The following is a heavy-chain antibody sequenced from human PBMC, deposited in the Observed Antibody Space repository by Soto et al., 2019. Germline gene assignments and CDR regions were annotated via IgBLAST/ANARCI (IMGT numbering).Heavy chain of an antibody. J-gene: IGHJ6*02. D-gene: IGHD3-3*01. Sequence: QVQLVESGGGVVQPGRSLRLSCAASGFTFSSYAMDWVRQAPGKGLEWVAVISYDGSNKYYADSVKGRFTISRDNFKNSLYLQMNSLRAEDTAVYYCARDEIRFSWAYGMDVWGQGTTVTVSS. V-gene: IGHV3-30-3*01. CDR3: ARDEIRFSWAYGMDV. CDR2: ISYDGSNK. CDR1: GFTFSSYA.